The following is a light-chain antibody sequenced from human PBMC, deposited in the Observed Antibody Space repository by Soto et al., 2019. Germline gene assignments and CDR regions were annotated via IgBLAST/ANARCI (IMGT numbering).Light chain of an antibody. Sequence: DIEMTQSPCSLSSSVGDRATITCRASLTISNYLACYQQKPGEMANLLIYAASTLPAGVPSRFSGSGSGTDFTLTISSLEPEDVAAYYCQKYSSAPLTFGGGTKVEIK. CDR1: LTISNY. J-gene: IGKJ4*01. CDR3: QKYSSAPLT. CDR2: AAS. V-gene: IGKV1-27*01.